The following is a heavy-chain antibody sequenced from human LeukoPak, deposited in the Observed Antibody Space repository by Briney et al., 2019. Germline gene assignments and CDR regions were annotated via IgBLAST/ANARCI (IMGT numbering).Heavy chain of an antibody. CDR3: ARETPRRGETRDGYR. Sequence: TGGSLRLSCAASGFTFSSYGMHWVRQAPGKGLEWVAFIRYDGSNKYYADSVKGRFTISRDNPKNLLFLQINSLRVEDTAVYYCARETPRRGETRDGYRWGQGTLVTVSS. J-gene: IGHJ4*02. CDR1: GFTFSSYG. D-gene: IGHD5-24*01. CDR2: IRYDGSNK. V-gene: IGHV3-30*02.